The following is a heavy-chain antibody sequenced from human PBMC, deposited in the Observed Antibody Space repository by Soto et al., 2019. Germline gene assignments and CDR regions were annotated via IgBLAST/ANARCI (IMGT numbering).Heavy chain of an antibody. CDR3: AKDHDYGDSYWYFDL. D-gene: IGHD4-17*01. CDR2: ISYDGSNK. V-gene: IGHV3-30*18. CDR1: GFTFSSYG. Sequence: GGSLRLSCAASGFTFSSYGMHWVRQAPGKGLEWVAVISYDGSNKYYADSVKGRFTISRDNSKNTLYLQMNSLRAEDTAVYYCAKDHDYGDSYWYFDLWGRGTLVTVSS. J-gene: IGHJ2*01.